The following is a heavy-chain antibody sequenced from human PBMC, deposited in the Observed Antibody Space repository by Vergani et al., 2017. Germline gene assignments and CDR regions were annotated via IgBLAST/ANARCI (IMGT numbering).Heavy chain of an antibody. Sequence: EVQLVESGGGLVKPGGSLRLSCAASGFTFSSYSMNWVRPAPGKGLEWVSSISSSSSYIYYADSVKGRFTISRDNAKNSLYLQMNSLRAEDTAVYYCARAPYCSSTSCYLGYYYYGMDVWGQGTTVTVSS. CDR2: ISSSSSYI. V-gene: IGHV3-21*01. CDR3: ARAPYCSSTSCYLGYYYYGMDV. CDR1: GFTFSSYS. J-gene: IGHJ6*02. D-gene: IGHD2-2*01.